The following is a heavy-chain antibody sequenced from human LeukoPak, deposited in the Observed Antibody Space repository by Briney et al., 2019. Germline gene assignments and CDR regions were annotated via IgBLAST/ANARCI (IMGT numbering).Heavy chain of an antibody. D-gene: IGHD4-17*01. CDR2: IYYRRRN. Sequence: SETLSLTCTVSGDSISRSNYYWGWIRQPPGKGLEWIGSIYYRRRNDYNPSLKSRVTISVDTSKNQFSLKLSSVTAADTAVYYCARDWATVTELDYWGQGTLVTVSS. V-gene: IGHV4-39*02. CDR1: GDSISRSNYY. J-gene: IGHJ4*02. CDR3: ARDWATVTELDY.